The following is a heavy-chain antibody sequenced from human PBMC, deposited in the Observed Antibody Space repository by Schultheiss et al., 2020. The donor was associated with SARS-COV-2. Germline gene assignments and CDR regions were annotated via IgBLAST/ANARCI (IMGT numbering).Heavy chain of an antibody. CDR2: ISSSGSTT. CDR1: GFTFSSYE. D-gene: IGHD2-2*02. CDR3: ARFCSSTSCYRSVAFDI. J-gene: IGHJ3*02. V-gene: IGHV3-48*03. Sequence: GGSLRLSCAASGFTFSSYEMNWVRQAPGKGLEWVSYISSSGSTTYYADSVKGRFTISRDNAKNSLYLQMNSLRAEDTAVYYCARFCSSTSCYRSVAFDIWGQGTMVTVSS.